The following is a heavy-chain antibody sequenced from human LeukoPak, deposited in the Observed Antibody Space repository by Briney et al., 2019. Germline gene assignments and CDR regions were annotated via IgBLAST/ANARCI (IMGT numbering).Heavy chain of an antibody. CDR2: IKQDGNEK. CDR3: ARAMDV. CDR1: GFSFSNYW. V-gene: IGHV3-7*04. J-gene: IGHJ6*02. Sequence: GGSLRLSCAASGFSFSNYWMHWVRQAPGKGLEWVANIKQDGNEKYYVGSVKGRFTISRDNAKNSVYLQMNSLRAEDTAVYYCARAMDVWGQGTTVTVSS.